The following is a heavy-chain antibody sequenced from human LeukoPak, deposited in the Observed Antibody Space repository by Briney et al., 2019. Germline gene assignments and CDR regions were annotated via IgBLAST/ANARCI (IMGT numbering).Heavy chain of an antibody. CDR1: GGSISSGGYY. J-gene: IGHJ5*02. CDR2: IYYSGST. Sequence: SQTLSLTCTVSGGSISSGGYYWSWIRQHPGKGLEWIGYIYYSGSTYYNPSLKSRVTISVDTSKNQFSLKLSSVTAADTAVYYCARGRLGPGWFDPWGQGTLVTVSS. V-gene: IGHV4-31*03. D-gene: IGHD4-11*01. CDR3: ARGRLGPGWFDP.